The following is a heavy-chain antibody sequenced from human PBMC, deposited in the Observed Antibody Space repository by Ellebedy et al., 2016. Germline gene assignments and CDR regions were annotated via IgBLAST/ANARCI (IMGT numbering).Heavy chain of an antibody. CDR2: ISSSGSTI. CDR3: ARSAESWFNP. CDR1: GFTFSSYS. V-gene: IGHV3-48*04. J-gene: IGHJ5*02. Sequence: GGSLRLSXAASGFTFSSYSMNWVRQAPGKGLEWVSYISSSGSTIYYADSVKGRFTISRDNAKNSLYLQMNSLRAEDTAVYYCARSAESWFNPWGQGTLVTVSS.